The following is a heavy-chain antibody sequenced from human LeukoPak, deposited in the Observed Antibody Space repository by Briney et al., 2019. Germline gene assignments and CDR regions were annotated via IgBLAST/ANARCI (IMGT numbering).Heavy chain of an antibody. V-gene: IGHV3-21*01. J-gene: IGHJ4*02. CDR1: GFTFSSYY. CDR2: ISSSSSYI. D-gene: IGHD1-1*01. CDR3: ARDFLEGFDY. Sequence: GGSLRLSCAASGFTFSSYYMNWVRQAPGKGLEWVSSISSSSSYIYYADSVKGRFTISRDTAKNSLYLQMNSLRAEDTAVYYCARDFLEGFDYWGQGTLVTVSS.